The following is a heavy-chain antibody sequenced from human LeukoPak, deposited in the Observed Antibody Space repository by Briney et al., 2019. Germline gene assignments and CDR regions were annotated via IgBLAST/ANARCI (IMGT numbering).Heavy chain of an antibody. Sequence: SETLSLTCTVSGGSISSGDYYWSWIRQPPGKGLEWIGYIYYSGSTYYNPSLKSRVTISVDTSKNQFSLELSSVTAADTAVYYCASWTSPRAFDIWGQGTMVTVSS. CDR3: ASWTSPRAFDI. V-gene: IGHV4-30-4*01. D-gene: IGHD3/OR15-3a*01. CDR2: IYYSGST. J-gene: IGHJ3*02. CDR1: GGSISSGDYY.